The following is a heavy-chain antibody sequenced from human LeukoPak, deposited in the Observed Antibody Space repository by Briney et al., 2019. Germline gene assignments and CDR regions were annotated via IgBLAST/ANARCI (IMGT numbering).Heavy chain of an antibody. CDR2: IYYSGST. Sequence: SETLSLTCTVSGGSISSGGYYWSWIRQHPGKGLEWIGYIYYSGSTYYNPSLRSRVTISVDTSKNQFSLKLSSVTAADTAVYYCARDHGYSSSSDGMPYNHWGQGTLVTVSS. CDR3: ARDHGYSSSSDGMPYNH. D-gene: IGHD6-6*01. V-gene: IGHV4-31*03. J-gene: IGHJ5*02. CDR1: GGSISSGGYY.